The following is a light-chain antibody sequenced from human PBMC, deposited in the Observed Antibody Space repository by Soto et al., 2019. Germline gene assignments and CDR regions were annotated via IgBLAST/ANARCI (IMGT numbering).Light chain of an antibody. CDR3: QQRSNWPPSLT. Sequence: EIVLTQSPATLSLSPGERATLSCSASQSVSSYLAWYQQKPGQAPRLLIYAASIMATGIPARFSGSGSGTYFTLTISSLEPEDFAVYYCQQRSNWPPSLTFGGGTKVEIK. CDR2: AAS. V-gene: IGKV3-11*01. CDR1: QSVSSY. J-gene: IGKJ4*01.